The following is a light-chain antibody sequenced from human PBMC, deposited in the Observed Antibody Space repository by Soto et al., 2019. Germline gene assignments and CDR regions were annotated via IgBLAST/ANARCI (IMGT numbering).Light chain of an antibody. J-gene: IGKJ1*01. Sequence: IVLTQSPGTLSLSPGERATLSCRASQSISSSYLAWYQQKPGQAPRLLIYGASNRATAIPDRFSGSGSGTDFTLTISRLEPEDFAAYYCQQNDDSPGTFGQGTKVEIK. V-gene: IGKV3-20*01. CDR1: QSISSSY. CDR3: QQNDDSPGT. CDR2: GAS.